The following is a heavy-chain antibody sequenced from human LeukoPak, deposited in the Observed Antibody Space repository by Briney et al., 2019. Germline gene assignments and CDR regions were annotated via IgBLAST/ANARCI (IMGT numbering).Heavy chain of an antibody. J-gene: IGHJ4*02. Sequence: SETLSLTCTVSGGSISSGSYYWSWIRQPAGKGLEWIGRIYTSGSTNYNPSLKSRVTISVDTSKNQFSLKLSSVTAADTAVYYCARGSYGPGSYYYYYFDYWGQGTLVTVSS. CDR2: IYTSGST. CDR1: GGSISSGSYY. CDR3: ARGSYGPGSYYYYYFDY. V-gene: IGHV4-61*02. D-gene: IGHD3-10*01.